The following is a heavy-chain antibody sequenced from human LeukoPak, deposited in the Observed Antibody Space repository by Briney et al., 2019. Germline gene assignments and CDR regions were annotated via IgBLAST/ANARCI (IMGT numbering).Heavy chain of an antibody. CDR3: ASLMSGYGPRRLDY. D-gene: IGHD3-3*01. Sequence: PGGSLRLSCAASGFTFSSYSMNWVRQAPGKGLEWVSSISSSSSYIYYADSVKGGFTISRDNAKNSLYLQMNSLRAEDTAVYYCASLMSGYGPRRLDYWGQGTLVTVSS. CDR1: GFTFSSYS. J-gene: IGHJ4*02. CDR2: ISSSSSYI. V-gene: IGHV3-21*01.